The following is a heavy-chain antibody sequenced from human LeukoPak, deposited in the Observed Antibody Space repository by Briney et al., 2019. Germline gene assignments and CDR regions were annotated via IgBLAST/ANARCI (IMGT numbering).Heavy chain of an antibody. CDR1: GFSFSSYT. Sequence: GGSLRLSCAASGFSFSSYTMNWVRQAPGKRLEWVSIISSSSSYIYYADSVKGRFTISRDNAKNALYLQMNSLRVEDTAVYYCARDGRCGGDCYASWGQGTLVTVSS. J-gene: IGHJ4*02. D-gene: IGHD2-21*02. CDR3: ARDGRCGGDCYAS. CDR2: ISSSSSYI. V-gene: IGHV3-21*01.